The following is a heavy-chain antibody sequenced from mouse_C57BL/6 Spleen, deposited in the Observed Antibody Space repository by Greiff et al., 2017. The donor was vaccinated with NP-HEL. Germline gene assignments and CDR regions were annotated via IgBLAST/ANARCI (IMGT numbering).Heavy chain of an antibody. CDR3: ARYYAEGYYYALDY. CDR2: INPNNGGT. J-gene: IGHJ4*01. CDR1: GYTFTDYY. Sequence: VQLQQSGPELVKPGASVKISCKASGYTFTDYYMNWVKQSPGKGLEWIGDINPNNGGTSYNQKFKGKATLTADKSSSTAYMELRSLTSEDSAVYYCARYYAEGYYYALDYWGQGTSVTVSS. V-gene: IGHV1-26*01. D-gene: IGHD1-1*01.